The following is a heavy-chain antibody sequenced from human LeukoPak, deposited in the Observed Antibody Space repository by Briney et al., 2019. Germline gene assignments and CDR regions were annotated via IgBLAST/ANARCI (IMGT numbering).Heavy chain of an antibody. CDR1: GFTVSGNY. CDR2: IYSGGRT. V-gene: IGHV3-66*01. Sequence: PGGSLRLSCAASGFTVSGNYMSWVRQAPGEGLEWVSVIYSGGRTYYAESVKGRFTISRDDSKRIAYLQMNSLKTEDTAVYYCTRDLWFGELSAHYYFDYWGQGTLVTVSS. D-gene: IGHD3-10*01. CDR3: TRDLWFGELSAHYYFDY. J-gene: IGHJ4*02.